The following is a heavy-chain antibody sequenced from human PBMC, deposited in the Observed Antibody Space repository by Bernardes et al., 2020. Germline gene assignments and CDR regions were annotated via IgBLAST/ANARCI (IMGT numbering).Heavy chain of an antibody. D-gene: IGHD6-6*01. V-gene: IGHV3-23*01. J-gene: IGHJ4*02. CDR1: GFTFSSYA. CDR2: ISGSGGST. CDR3: ATTVPIAARPVYFDY. Sequence: GGSLSLSCAASGFTFSSYAMSWVRQVPGKGLAWVSAISGSGGSTYYADSVKGRFTISRDNSKNTLYLQMNSLRAEDTAVYYCATTVPIAARPVYFDYWGQGTLVTVSS.